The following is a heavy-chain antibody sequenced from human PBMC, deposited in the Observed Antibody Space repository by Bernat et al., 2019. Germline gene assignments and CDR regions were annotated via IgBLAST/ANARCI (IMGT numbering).Heavy chain of an antibody. CDR2: ISYDGSNQ. V-gene: IGHV3-30-3*01. CDR1: GFKFSDYA. CDR3: ARDAISSIAAPDYYYYYGMDV. Sequence: QVQLVESGGGVVQPGKSLRLSCAASGFKFSDYAMHWVRQAPGKGLEWVAVISYDGSNQYYADSVKGRFTISRDNSKNTLYLQMNSLRGEDMAVYYCARDAISSIAAPDYYYYYGMDVWGQGTTVTVSS. D-gene: IGHD6-6*01. J-gene: IGHJ6*02.